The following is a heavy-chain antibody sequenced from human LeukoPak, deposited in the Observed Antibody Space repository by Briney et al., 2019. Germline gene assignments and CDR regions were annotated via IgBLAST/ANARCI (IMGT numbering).Heavy chain of an antibody. CDR3: ARGPPTLGYCTSTSCLLDY. Sequence: SVKVSCKASGGTFSSYAISWLRQAPGQGLEWMGGIIPIFGTANYEQNFQGRGTLTTEDSTSTAYMELSSQRSQDTAVYYCARGPPTLGYCTSTSCLLDYWGQGTLVTVSS. V-gene: IGHV1-69*05. J-gene: IGHJ4*02. CDR2: IIPIFGTA. CDR1: GGTFSSYA. D-gene: IGHD2-2*01.